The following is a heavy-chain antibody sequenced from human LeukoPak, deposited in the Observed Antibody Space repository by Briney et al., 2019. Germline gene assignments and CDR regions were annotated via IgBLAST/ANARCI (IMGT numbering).Heavy chain of an antibody. CDR3: AREWGTAMGPFDY. CDR2: IYYSGST. Sequence: PSETLSLTCTVSGGSISSYYWSWVRQPPGKGVEGVGYIYYSGSTNYNPSRKSRVTISVETCKKQCSLKLSSVTAADTAVYYCAREWGTAMGPFDYWGQGTLVTVSS. CDR1: GGSISSYY. J-gene: IGHJ4*02. D-gene: IGHD5-18*01. V-gene: IGHV4-59*01.